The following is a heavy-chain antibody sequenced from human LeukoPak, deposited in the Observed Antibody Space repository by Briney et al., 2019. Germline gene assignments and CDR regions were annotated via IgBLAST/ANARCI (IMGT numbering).Heavy chain of an antibody. D-gene: IGHD3-22*01. V-gene: IGHV3-64D*06. CDR2: ITNNGGST. CDR1: GFTFSLYA. J-gene: IGHJ1*01. CDR3: AYSSGYYQ. Sequence: GGSLRLSCSASGFTFSLYAMHWVRQAPGRGLEYVSAITNNGGSTYYADSVKGRFTISRDNSKNTLYLHMSTLRPEDTAVYYCAYSSGYYQWGQGTLVTVSS.